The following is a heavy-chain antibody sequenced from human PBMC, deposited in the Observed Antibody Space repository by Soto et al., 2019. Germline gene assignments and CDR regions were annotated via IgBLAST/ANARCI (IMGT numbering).Heavy chain of an antibody. J-gene: IGHJ4*02. CDR3: GKTRGRRYPPVTDY. CDR1: GFTLNDRY. D-gene: IGHD2-2*01. CDR2: ISSSGDTM. Sequence: VHLVESGGGLVKPGGSLRLSCAASGFTLNDRYMTWIRQAPGKGLEWLSYISSSGDTMYYADSVAGRFTVSRDNAKNSLYLQMDSLRVEDTAVYYCGKTRGRRYPPVTDYWGQGTLVTVSS. V-gene: IGHV3-11*01.